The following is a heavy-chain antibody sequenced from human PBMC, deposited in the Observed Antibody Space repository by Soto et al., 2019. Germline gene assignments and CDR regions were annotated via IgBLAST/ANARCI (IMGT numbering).Heavy chain of an antibody. CDR2: INPNSGGT. D-gene: IGHD1-26*01. V-gene: IGHV1-2*02. CDR3: ARTFRVGTTSC. J-gene: IGHJ4*02. CDR1: GYTFTGYY. Sequence: ASVKVSCKASGYTFTGYYMHWVRQAPGQGLEWMGWINPNSGGTNYAQKFQGRVTMTRDTSISTAYMELSRLRFDDTAVYYCARTFRVGTTSCWDQEARVTVSS.